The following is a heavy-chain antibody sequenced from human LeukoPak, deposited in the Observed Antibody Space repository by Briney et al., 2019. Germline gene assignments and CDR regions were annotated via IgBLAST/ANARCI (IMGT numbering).Heavy chain of an antibody. CDR3: ARVGYSTGRHFDY. CDR2: IFYSGNT. CDR1: GGSISSGDYY. J-gene: IGHJ4*02. Sequence: PSQTPSLTCTVSGGSISSGDYYWSWIRQPPGKGLEWIGHIFYSGNTYYNPSLKSRVTISMDTSRNQFSLKLSSVTAADTAMYYCARVGYSTGRHFDYWGQGALVTVSS. V-gene: IGHV4-30-4*01. D-gene: IGHD6-19*01.